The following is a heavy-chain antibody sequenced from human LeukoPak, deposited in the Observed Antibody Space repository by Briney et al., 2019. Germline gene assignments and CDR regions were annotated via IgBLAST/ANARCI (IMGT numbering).Heavy chain of an antibody. CDR1: GGAISSYY. CDR3: ARDSNYDSSGYYRAFDI. Sequence: SETLSLTCTVSGGAISSYYWSWIRQPPGKGLEWIGYIYYSGSTNYNPSLKSRVTISVDTSKNQFSLKLSSVTAADTAVYYWARDSNYDSSGYYRAFDIWGQGTMVTVSS. V-gene: IGHV4-59*01. CDR2: IYYSGST. J-gene: IGHJ3*02. D-gene: IGHD3-22*01.